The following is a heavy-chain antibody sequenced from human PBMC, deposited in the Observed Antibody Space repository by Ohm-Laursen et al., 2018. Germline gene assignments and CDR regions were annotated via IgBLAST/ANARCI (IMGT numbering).Heavy chain of an antibody. V-gene: IGHV3-23*01. CDR1: GFTFSSYA. D-gene: IGHD2-8*01. CDR2: ISSSGGST. Sequence: GSLRLSCSASGFTFSSYAMSWVRQAPGKGLEWVSAISSSGGSTYYADSVKGRFTISRDNSKNTLYLQMNSLRAEDTAVYYCAKIPNYCTNGVCSLWYFDYWGQGTLVTVSS. CDR3: AKIPNYCTNGVCSLWYFDY. J-gene: IGHJ4*02.